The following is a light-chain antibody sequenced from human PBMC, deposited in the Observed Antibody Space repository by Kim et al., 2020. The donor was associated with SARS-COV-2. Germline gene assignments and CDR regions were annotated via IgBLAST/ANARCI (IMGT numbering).Light chain of an antibody. Sequence: QSALTQPASVSGSPGQSITISCTGTSSNVGGYNYVSWYQQHPGKAPKLMIYDVGTRPSGVSDRFSGSKSGNTASLTISGLQTEDEADYFCSSYTTTSSLVFGGGTQLTVL. CDR3: SSYTTTSSLV. CDR1: SSNVGGYNY. V-gene: IGLV2-14*03. CDR2: DVG. J-gene: IGLJ2*01.